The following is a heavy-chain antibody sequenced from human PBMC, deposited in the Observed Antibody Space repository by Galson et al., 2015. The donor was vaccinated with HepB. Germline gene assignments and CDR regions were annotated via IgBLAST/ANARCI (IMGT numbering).Heavy chain of an antibody. Sequence: SVKVSCKASGGTFSSYAISWVRQAPGQGLEWMGRIIPILGIANYAQKFQGRVTITADKSTSTAYMELSSLRSEDTAVYYCARDVWREYCSGGSCYPHGDYWGQGTLVTVSS. V-gene: IGHV1-69*04. D-gene: IGHD2-15*01. CDR2: IIPILGIA. J-gene: IGHJ4*02. CDR3: ARDVWREYCSGGSCYPHGDY. CDR1: GGTFSSYA.